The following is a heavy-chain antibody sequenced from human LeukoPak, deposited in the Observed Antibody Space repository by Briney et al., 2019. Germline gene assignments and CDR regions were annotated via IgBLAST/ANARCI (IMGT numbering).Heavy chain of an antibody. CDR1: GGSITSSSYY. D-gene: IGHD5-24*01. CDR2: FYYSGST. J-gene: IGHJ4*02. CDR3: ARGRRDGYNLEYFDK. Sequence: SETLSLTCTVSGGSITSSSYYWGWIRQPPGKGLQWIGSFYYSGSTYYHPSLKSRVTIYVDTSKNQFSLKLSSVTAADTAVYYCARGRRDGYNLEYFDKWGQGTLVTVSS. V-gene: IGHV4-39*01.